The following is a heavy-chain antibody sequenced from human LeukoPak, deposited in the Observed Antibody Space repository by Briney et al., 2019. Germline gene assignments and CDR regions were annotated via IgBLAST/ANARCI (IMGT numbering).Heavy chain of an antibody. CDR1: GGSISSGDYY. Sequence: SQTLSLTCTVFGGSISSGDYYRSWIRQPPGKGLEWVGYIYYSGSTYYNPPLKSRVTISVDTSKNQFSLKLSSVTAADTAVYYCASTSNYGMDVWGQGTTVTVSS. V-gene: IGHV4-30-4*01. CDR2: IYYSGST. J-gene: IGHJ6*02. CDR3: ASTSNYGMDV.